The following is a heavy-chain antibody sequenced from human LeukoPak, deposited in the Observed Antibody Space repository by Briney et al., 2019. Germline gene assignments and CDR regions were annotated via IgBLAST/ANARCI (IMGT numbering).Heavy chain of an antibody. J-gene: IGHJ4*02. CDR1: GFTVSSNY. D-gene: IGHD3-9*01. Sequence: GGSLRLSCAASGFTVSSNYMSWVRQAPGRGLEWVSVIYGGGNTYYADSVKGRFTISRDNSKNALFLQMNSLRAEDTAVYHCARGHKADYYPPAEFIYWGQGTLVTVAS. V-gene: IGHV3-53*01. CDR2: IYGGGNT. CDR3: ARGHKADYYPPAEFIY.